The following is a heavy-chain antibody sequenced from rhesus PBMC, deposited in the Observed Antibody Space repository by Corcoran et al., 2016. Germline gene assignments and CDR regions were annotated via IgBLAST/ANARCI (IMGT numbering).Heavy chain of an antibody. J-gene: IGHJ6*01. CDR1: GGSITGYHN. V-gene: IGHV4-143*01. D-gene: IGHD2-39*02. CDR2: VYGNRAST. CDR3: ARQGYTDHLGGLDS. Sequence: QVQLQESGPGLVKPSETLSLTCPVPGGSITGYHNWNWSRQAPGKGLEWIGAVYGNRASTNYNPSLKSRVTISKDTSKNQFSLRLTSVTAADTAVYYCARQGYTDHLGGLDSWGQGVVVTVSS.